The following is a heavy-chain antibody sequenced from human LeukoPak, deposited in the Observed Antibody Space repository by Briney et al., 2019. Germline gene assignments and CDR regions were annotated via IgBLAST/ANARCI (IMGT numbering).Heavy chain of an antibody. Sequence: PGGSLRLSCAASGFTFSNYGMHWVRQAPGKGLEWMAFIRYDGNNKYYTDSVQGRFTISRDNSKNTMYLQMNSLRAEDTAVYYCARDGTSRYDSSGYYYGYFDYWGQGTLVTVSS. J-gene: IGHJ4*02. CDR1: GFTFSNYG. CDR2: IRYDGNNK. CDR3: ARDGTSRYDSSGYYYGYFDY. V-gene: IGHV3-30*02. D-gene: IGHD3-22*01.